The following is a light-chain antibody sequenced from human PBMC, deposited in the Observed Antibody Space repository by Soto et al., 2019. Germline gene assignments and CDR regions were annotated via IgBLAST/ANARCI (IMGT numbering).Light chain of an antibody. J-gene: IGKJ1*01. CDR2: EAS. Sequence: DIQMTQSPSTLSASVGDRVTITCRASQSISGSLAWYQQKPGKAPKLLIYEASNLKSGVRSRFSSSGSETEYTLTISSLQPDDSASYFCQQYNGYWTFGQGTRVEIK. CDR3: QQYNGYWT. V-gene: IGKV1-5*03. CDR1: QSISGS.